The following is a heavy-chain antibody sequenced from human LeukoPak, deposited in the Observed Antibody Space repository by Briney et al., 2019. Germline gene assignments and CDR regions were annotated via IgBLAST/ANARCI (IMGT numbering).Heavy chain of an antibody. D-gene: IGHD1-1*01. V-gene: IGHV4-39*07. J-gene: IGHJ6*03. CDR3: ARGQLERTYYYYYMDV. CDR1: GGSISSGSYY. Sequence: SETLSLTCTVSGGSISSGSYYWSWIRQPPGKGLEWIGSIYHSGSTYYNPSLKSRVTMSVDTSKNQFSLKLSSVTAADTAVYYCARGQLERTYYYYYMDVWGKGTTVTVSS. CDR2: IYHSGST.